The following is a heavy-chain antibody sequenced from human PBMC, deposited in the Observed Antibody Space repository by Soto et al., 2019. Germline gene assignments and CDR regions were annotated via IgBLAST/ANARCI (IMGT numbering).Heavy chain of an antibody. D-gene: IGHD3-22*01. Sequence: NPSETLSLTCTVSGGSISSGGYYWSWIRQHPGKGLEWIGYIYYSGSTYYNPSLKSRVTISVDTSKNQFSLKLSSVTAADTAVYYCARVGSYDSSAIDAFDIWGQGTMVTVSS. V-gene: IGHV4-31*03. J-gene: IGHJ3*02. CDR3: ARVGSYDSSAIDAFDI. CDR2: IYYSGST. CDR1: GGSISSGGYY.